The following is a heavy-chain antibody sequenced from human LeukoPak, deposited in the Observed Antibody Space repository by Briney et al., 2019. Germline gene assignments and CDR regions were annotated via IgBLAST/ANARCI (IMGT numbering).Heavy chain of an antibody. J-gene: IGHJ4*02. D-gene: IGHD1-1*01. V-gene: IGHV4-61*02. Sequence: KPSETLSLTCTVSGGSISSGSYYWSWIRQPAGKGLEWIGRIYTSGSTNYNPSLKSRVTISVDTSKNQFSLKLSSVTAADTAVYYCAREDWNDGTVDYWGRGTLVTVSS. CDR1: GGSISSGSYY. CDR2: IYTSGST. CDR3: AREDWNDGTVDY.